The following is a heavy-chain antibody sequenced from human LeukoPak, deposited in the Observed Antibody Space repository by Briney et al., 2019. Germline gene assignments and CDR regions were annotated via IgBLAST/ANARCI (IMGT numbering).Heavy chain of an antibody. CDR3: AAGDGYFDY. Sequence: GESLTISCKGSGYSFTSYWVAWVRQMPGKGLEWMGVFYPSDSDTRYSPSFQGQVTISADKSITTAFLQWGSLKASDTAIYYCAAGDGYFDYWGQGTLVTVSS. D-gene: IGHD6-13*01. J-gene: IGHJ4*02. CDR1: GYSFTSYW. V-gene: IGHV5-51*01. CDR2: FYPSDSDT.